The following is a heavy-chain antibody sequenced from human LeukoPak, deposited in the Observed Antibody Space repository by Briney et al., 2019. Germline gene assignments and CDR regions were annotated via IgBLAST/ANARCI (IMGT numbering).Heavy chain of an antibody. CDR1: GFTFSSYS. J-gene: IGHJ4*02. CDR3: ARDRDTAMDMDY. CDR2: ISYDGSNK. D-gene: IGHD5-18*01. Sequence: GGSLRLSCAASGFTFSSYSMNWVRQAPGKGLEWVAVISYDGSNKYYADSVKGRFTISRDNSKNTLYLQMNSLRAEDTAVYYCARDRDTAMDMDYWGQGTLVTVSS. V-gene: IGHV3-30*03.